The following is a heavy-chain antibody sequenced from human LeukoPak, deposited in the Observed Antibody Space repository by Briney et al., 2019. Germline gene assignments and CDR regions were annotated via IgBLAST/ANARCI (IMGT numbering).Heavy chain of an antibody. J-gene: IGHJ6*03. CDR2: ISSSGSTI. Sequence: GGSLRLSCAASGFTFSSYEMNWVRQAPGKGLEWVSYISSSGSTIYYADSVKGRFTISRDNAKNSLYLQMNSLRAEDTAVYYCARGLRSGWAYYYYYMDVWGKGTTVTISS. CDR3: ARGLRSGWAYYYYYMDV. D-gene: IGHD6-19*01. CDR1: GFTFSSYE. V-gene: IGHV3-48*03.